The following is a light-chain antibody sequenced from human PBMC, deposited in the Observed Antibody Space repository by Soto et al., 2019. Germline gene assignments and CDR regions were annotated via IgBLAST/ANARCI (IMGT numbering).Light chain of an antibody. V-gene: IGKV1-39*01. CDR2: AAS. J-gene: IGKJ2*01. CDR1: QMIDTC. Sequence: DIQLTQSPSSLSASVGDRVTITCRASQMIDTCLNWYQQKPGKAPTLLIYAASRLQSGVPSRFRGSGSETHFTLTISGLQREDFATYYCQQGYSTPRTFGQGTNLEIK. CDR3: QQGYSTPRT.